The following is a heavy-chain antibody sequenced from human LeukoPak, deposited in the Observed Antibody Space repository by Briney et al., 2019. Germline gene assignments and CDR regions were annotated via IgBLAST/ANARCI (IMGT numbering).Heavy chain of an antibody. J-gene: IGHJ4*02. Sequence: PGGSLRLSCAASGFTVSSNYMSWVRQAPGKGLEWVSVIYSGGSTYYADSVEGRFTISRDNSKNTLYLQMNSLRAEDTAVYYCARDLLMVRGVIPYWGQGTLVTVSS. CDR2: IYSGGST. CDR3: ARDLLMVRGVIPY. CDR1: GFTVSSNY. D-gene: IGHD3-10*01. V-gene: IGHV3-66*01.